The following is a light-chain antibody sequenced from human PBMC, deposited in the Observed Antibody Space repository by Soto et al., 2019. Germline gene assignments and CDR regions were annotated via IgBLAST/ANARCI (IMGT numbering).Light chain of an antibody. J-gene: IGLJ3*02. CDR1: SSDVGGYNY. CDR3: SSYAGSNNWV. CDR2: EVT. Sequence: QSALTQPPSASVSPGQSVTISCTGTSSDVGGYNYISWYQQHPGKAPKLMIFEVTKRPSGVPHRFSGSKSGNTASLTVSGLQAEDEGDYYCSSYAGSNNWVFGGGTKLTVL. V-gene: IGLV2-8*01.